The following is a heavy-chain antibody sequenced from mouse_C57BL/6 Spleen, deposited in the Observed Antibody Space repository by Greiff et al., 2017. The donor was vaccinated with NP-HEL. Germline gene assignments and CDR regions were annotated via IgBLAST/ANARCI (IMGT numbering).Heavy chain of an antibody. Sequence: EVQLVESGGGLVKPGGSLKLSCAASGFTFSDYGMHWVRQAPEKGLEWVAYISSGSSTIYYADTVKGRFTISRDNAKNTLFLQMTSLRSEDTAMYYCARDVYYVPWFAYWGQGTLVTVSA. J-gene: IGHJ3*01. CDR2: ISSGSSTI. V-gene: IGHV5-17*01. CDR3: ARDVYYVPWFAY. CDR1: GFTFSDYG. D-gene: IGHD2-1*01.